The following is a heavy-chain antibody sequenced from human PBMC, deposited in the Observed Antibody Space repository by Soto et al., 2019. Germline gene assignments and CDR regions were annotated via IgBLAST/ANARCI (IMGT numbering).Heavy chain of an antibody. CDR2: INHSGST. J-gene: IGHJ6*02. V-gene: IGHV4-34*01. CDR3: ATQGFYRMGV. CDR1: GWSFSGYY. Sequence: SETLSLTCAVYGWSFSGYYWTWIRQPPGTGLEWIGEINHSGSTNYNPSLKSRVTISVDTSKNQFSLKLTSVTAADTAMFYCATQGFYRMGVWGRGTTVTVSS.